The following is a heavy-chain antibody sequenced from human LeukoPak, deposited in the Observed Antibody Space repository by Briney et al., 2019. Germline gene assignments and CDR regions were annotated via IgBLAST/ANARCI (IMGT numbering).Heavy chain of an antibody. CDR3: AKGGNGKYFDY. V-gene: IGHV3-23*01. D-gene: IGHD4-23*01. CDR2: ISNSGGST. Sequence: GGSLRLSCAASGFTFSSYAMSWVRQAPGKGLEWVSGISNSGGSTYYADSVKGRFTISRDNSKNTLYLQMNSPRAEDTAVYYCAKGGNGKYFDYWGQGTLVPVSS. J-gene: IGHJ4*02. CDR1: GFTFSSYA.